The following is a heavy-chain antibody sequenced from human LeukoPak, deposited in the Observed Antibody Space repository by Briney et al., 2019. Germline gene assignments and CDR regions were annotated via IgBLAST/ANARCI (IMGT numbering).Heavy chain of an antibody. CDR1: GYTFTGYY. D-gene: IGHD3-22*01. V-gene: IGHV1-2*02. J-gene: IGHJ1*01. CDR3: ARSGSGYYLYFQH. CDR2: INPNSGGT. Sequence: ASVKVPCKASGYTFTGYYIHWVRQAPGQGLEWMGWINPNSGGTNYAQKFQGRVTMTRDTSISTAYMELSRLRSDDTAVYYCARSGSGYYLYFQHWGQGTLVTVSS.